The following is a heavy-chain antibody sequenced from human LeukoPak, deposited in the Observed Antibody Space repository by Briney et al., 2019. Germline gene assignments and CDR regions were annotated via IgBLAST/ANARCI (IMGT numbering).Heavy chain of an antibody. Sequence: SLTLSLTCTVSGGSISSGSYYWSWIRQPAGKGLEWIGRIYTSGSTNYNPSLKSRVTISVDTSKNQFSLKLSSVTAADTAVYYCARGPGYCSSTSCYYYYYYMDVWGKGTTVTVSS. CDR3: ARGPGYCSSTSCYYYYYYMDV. CDR1: GGSISSGSYY. CDR2: IYTSGST. D-gene: IGHD2-2*01. V-gene: IGHV4-61*02. J-gene: IGHJ6*03.